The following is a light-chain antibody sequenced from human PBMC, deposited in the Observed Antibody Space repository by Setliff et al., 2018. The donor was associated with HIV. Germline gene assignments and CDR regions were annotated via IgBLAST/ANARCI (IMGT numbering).Light chain of an antibody. J-gene: IGLJ1*01. Sequence: QSALTQPASVSGSPGQSITISCTGTSSDVGTYNAVYWYQQHPGKAPKLMIYDFSTRPSGVSNLFSGSKSSNTASLTISGLQTEDEADYYCSSYTSSSTDVFGTGTKVTVL. CDR1: SSDVGTYNA. CDR3: SSYTSSSTDV. CDR2: DFS. V-gene: IGLV2-14*01.